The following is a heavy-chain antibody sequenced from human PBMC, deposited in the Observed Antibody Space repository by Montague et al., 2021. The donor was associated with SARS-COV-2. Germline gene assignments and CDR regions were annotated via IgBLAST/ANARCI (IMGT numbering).Heavy chain of an antibody. V-gene: IGHV4-59*01. CDR2: IFYRGTT. J-gene: IGHJ4*02. CDR3: ARGATRTFDY. Sequence: SETLSLTCTVSGDSMTYFYWSWIRQTPGKGLEWIGYIFYRGTTKYNPSPESRVTITVDTSKDQFYLKLNSVTAADTAVYYCARGATRTFDYWGRGTRVTVSS. D-gene: IGHD1-1*01. CDR1: GDSMTYFY.